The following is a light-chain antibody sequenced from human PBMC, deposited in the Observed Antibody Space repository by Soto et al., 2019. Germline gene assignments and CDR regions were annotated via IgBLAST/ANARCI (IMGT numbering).Light chain of an antibody. CDR1: QSISSW. CDR3: QQYNSYSKT. J-gene: IGKJ1*01. Sequence: DIQMTQSPSTLSASVGDRVTITCRASQSISSWLAWYQQKPGKAPKLLIYDASSLESGVHSRFSGSGSGTEFTLTISSLQPDDFATYYCQQYNSYSKTFGQGTKVEIK. V-gene: IGKV1-5*01. CDR2: DAS.